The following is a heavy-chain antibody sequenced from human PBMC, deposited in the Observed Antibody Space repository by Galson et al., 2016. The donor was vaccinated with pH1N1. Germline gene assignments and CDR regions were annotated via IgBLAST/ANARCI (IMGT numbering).Heavy chain of an antibody. CDR2: ISWKTGTI. D-gene: IGHD5-12*01. CDR1: GFNFEEYA. J-gene: IGHJ6*02. Sequence: SLRLSCAASGFNFEEYAMHWVRQPPGKGLEWVSGISWKTGTIGYGDSVKGRFTISRDNAIKSLYLQMNSLRFEDTAVYYCVTVTAAQDDYQYGMAVWGQGTTVTVSS. V-gene: IGHV3-9*01. CDR3: VTVTAAQDDYQYGMAV.